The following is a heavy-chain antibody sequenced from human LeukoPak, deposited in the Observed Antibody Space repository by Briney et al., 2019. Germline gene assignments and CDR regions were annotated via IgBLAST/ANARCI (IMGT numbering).Heavy chain of an antibody. CDR3: ARDAHLYDFWSGYYLPGYYFDY. D-gene: IGHD3-3*01. CDR2: IYHSGST. CDR1: GYSISSGYY. J-gene: IGHJ4*02. Sequence: PSETLSLTCAVSGYSISSGYYWGWIRQPPGKGLEWIGSIYHSGSTYYNPSLKSRVTISVDTSKNQFSLKLSSVTAADTAVYYCARDAHLYDFWSGYYLPGYYFDYWGQGTLVTVSS. V-gene: IGHV4-38-2*02.